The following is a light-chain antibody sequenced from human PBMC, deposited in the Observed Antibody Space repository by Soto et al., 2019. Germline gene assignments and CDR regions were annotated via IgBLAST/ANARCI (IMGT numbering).Light chain of an antibody. CDR3: SSYTNRDTVV. CDR1: STDIGSYNF. J-gene: IGLJ2*01. Sequence: QSALTQPASVSGSPGQSLTISCTGNSTDIGSYNFVSWYQQHPGKAPNLMIYDVHNRPSGVSTRFSGSKSGNTASLTISGLQAEDEAHYYCSSYTNRDTVVFGGGTKLTVL. CDR2: DVH. V-gene: IGLV2-14*01.